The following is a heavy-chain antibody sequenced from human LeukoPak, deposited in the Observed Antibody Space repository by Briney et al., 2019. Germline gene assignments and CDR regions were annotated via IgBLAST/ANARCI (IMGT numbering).Heavy chain of an antibody. CDR1: GFTFSSYA. J-gene: IGHJ4*02. CDR2: ISGSGGST. Sequence: GGSLRLSCAASGFTFSSYAMSWVRQAPGRGLEWVSAISGSGGSTYYADSVKGRLTISRDNSKNTLYLQVNSLRAEDTAIYYCAKDDITMVRGIVDYWGQGTLVTVSS. CDR3: AKDDITMVRGIVDY. V-gene: IGHV3-23*01. D-gene: IGHD3-10*01.